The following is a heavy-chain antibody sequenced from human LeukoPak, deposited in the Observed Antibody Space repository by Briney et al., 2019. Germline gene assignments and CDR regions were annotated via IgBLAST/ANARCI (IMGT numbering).Heavy chain of an antibody. V-gene: IGHV3-74*01. CDR2: INSGGSST. D-gene: IGHD3-3*01. Sequence: PGGSLRLSCAASGFTFSSYCMHWVRQAPGKGLVWVSRINSGGSSTSYADSVKGRFTISRDNAKNTLYLQMNSLRAEDTAVYYCARGDYDFWSGPQYYFDYWGQGTLVTVSS. CDR3: ARGDYDFWSGPQYYFDY. CDR1: GFTFSSYC. J-gene: IGHJ4*02.